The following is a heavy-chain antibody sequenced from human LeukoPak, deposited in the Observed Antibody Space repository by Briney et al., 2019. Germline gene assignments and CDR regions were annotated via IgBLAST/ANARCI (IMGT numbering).Heavy chain of an antibody. CDR3: ARGRYSYGHYYYYMDV. Sequence: ASVKVSCKASGGTFSSYAISWVRQAPGQGLEWMGGIIPIFGTANYAQKFQGRVTITMDESTSTAYMELSSLRSEDTAVYYCARGRYSYGHYYYYMDVWGKGTTVTVSS. D-gene: IGHD5-18*01. V-gene: IGHV1-69*05. J-gene: IGHJ6*03. CDR2: IIPIFGTA. CDR1: GGTFSSYA.